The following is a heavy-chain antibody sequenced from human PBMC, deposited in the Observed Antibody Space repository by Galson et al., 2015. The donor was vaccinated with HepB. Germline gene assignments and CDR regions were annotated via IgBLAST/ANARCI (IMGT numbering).Heavy chain of an antibody. CDR2: ISRTGGNT. CDR3: AKGPRGDYINSPPNWSDT. D-gene: IGHD4-11*01. V-gene: IGHV3-23*01. Sequence: SLRLSCAASGFTFSDYAMTWVRQAPGKGPEWVSSISRTGGNTFNADSVQGRSTISRDTPKNTLHLQMNSLRVDDTAVYYCAKGPRGDYINSPPNWSDTWGQGTLVTVSS. CDR1: GFTFSDYA. J-gene: IGHJ5*02.